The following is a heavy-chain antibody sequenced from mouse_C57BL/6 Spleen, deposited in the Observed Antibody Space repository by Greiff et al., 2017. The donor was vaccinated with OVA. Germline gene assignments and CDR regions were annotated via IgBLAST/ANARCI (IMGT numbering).Heavy chain of an antibody. CDR3: AIYDGYLYWYFDV. J-gene: IGHJ1*03. D-gene: IGHD2-3*01. CDR1: GYTFTDYY. V-gene: IGHV1-26*01. Sequence: VQLQQSGPELVKPGASVKISCKASGYTFTDYYMNWVKQSHGKSLEWIGDINPNNGGTSYNQKFKGKATLTVDKSSSTAYMELRSLTSEDSAVYYCAIYDGYLYWYFDVWGTGTTVTVSS. CDR2: INPNNGGT.